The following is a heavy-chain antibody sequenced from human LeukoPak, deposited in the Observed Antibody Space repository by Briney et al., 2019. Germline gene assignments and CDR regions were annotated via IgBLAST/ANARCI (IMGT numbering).Heavy chain of an antibody. J-gene: IGHJ5*02. V-gene: IGHV4-59*01. D-gene: IGHD1-26*01. CDR3: ARGASGSYFWFDP. Sequence: KPSETLSLTCTVSGGSISSYCWSWIRQPPGKGLEWIGYIYYSGSTNYNPSLKSRVTISVDTSKNQFSLKLSSVTAADTAVYYCARGASGSYFWFDPWGQGTLVTVSS. CDR2: IYYSGST. CDR1: GGSISSYC.